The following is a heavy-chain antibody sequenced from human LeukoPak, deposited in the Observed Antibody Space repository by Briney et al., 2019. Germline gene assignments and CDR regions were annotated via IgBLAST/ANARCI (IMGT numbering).Heavy chain of an antibody. CDR3: AKDAPSIVVVPAAEGDDAFDI. V-gene: IGHV3-23*01. CDR2: IFGSGDNT. J-gene: IGHJ3*02. Sequence: PGGSLRLSCAASGFTFRTYAMSWVRQAPGKGLEWVSTIFGSGDNTYYADSVKGRFTISRDNSKNTLYLQMNSLRAEDTAVYYCAKDAPSIVVVPAAEGDDAFDIWGQGTMVTVSS. CDR1: GFTFRTYA. D-gene: IGHD2-2*01.